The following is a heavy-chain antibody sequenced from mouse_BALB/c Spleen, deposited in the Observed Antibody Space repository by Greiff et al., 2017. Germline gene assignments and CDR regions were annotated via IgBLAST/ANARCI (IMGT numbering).Heavy chain of an antibody. V-gene: IGHV1-5*01. CDR1: GYSFTSYW. CDR3: TRSPLLRLRYFDY. D-gene: IGHD1-2*01. CDR2: IYPGNSDT. Sequence: EVKLQQSGTVLARPGASVKMSCKASGYSFTSYWMHWVKQRPGQGLEWIGAIYPGNSDTSYNQKFKGKAKLTAVTSASTAYMELSSLTNEDSAVYYCTRSPLLRLRYFDYWGQGTTLTVSS. J-gene: IGHJ2*01.